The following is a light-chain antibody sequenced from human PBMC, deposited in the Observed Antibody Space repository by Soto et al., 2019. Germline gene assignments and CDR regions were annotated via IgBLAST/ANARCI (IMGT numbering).Light chain of an antibody. CDR2: AAS. V-gene: IGKV1-27*01. Sequence: DIQMTQSPSSLHASIGDSFTITCLASQGSSHYLACYQQKPWKVPKLLIYAASTLQSGVPSRFRGSGSGTDFTLTSSSLQPEDVASYYFQKYNSAPPTFGQGTKGEI. CDR1: QGSSHY. J-gene: IGKJ1*01. CDR3: QKYNSAPPT.